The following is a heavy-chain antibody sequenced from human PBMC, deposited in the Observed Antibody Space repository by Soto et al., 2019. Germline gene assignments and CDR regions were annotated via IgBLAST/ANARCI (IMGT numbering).Heavy chain of an antibody. Sequence: SQTLSLTCAISGDSVSSNSAAWNWIRPSPSRGLQWLGRAYYRSKWYNHYAVSVKGRITVNPDTSKNQFSLQLNSVTPEDTAVYYCARSGPGGYIDYWGQGTLVTVSS. D-gene: IGHD3-22*01. CDR1: GDSVSSNSAA. CDR3: ARSGPGGYIDY. CDR2: AYYRSKWYN. J-gene: IGHJ4*02. V-gene: IGHV6-1*01.